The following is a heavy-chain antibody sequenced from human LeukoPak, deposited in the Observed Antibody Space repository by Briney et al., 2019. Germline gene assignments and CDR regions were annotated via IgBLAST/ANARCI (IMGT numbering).Heavy chain of an antibody. D-gene: IGHD6-19*01. CDR1: GFMFSSYS. Sequence: PGGSLRLSCVVSGFMFSSYSMNWVRQVPGKGLEWVSSISSSSEHILYADSVKGRFTISRDNAQKLLYLQMNSLRAEDTAVYYCASFETVAVKPFDYWGQGTLVTVSS. J-gene: IGHJ4*02. CDR2: ISSSSEHI. CDR3: ASFETVAVKPFDY. V-gene: IGHV3-21*01.